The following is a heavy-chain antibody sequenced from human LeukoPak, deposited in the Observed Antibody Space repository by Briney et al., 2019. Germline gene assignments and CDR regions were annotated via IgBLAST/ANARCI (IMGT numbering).Heavy chain of an antibody. V-gene: IGHV1-8*01. Sequence: ASVKVSCKASGYTFTSYDINWVRQATGQGLEWMGWMNPNSGNTGYAQKFQGRVTMTRNTSISTAYMELSSLRSEDTAVYYCARLLTYYYDSSGGYWGQGTLVTVSS. CDR3: ARLLTYYYDSSGGY. CDR2: MNPNSGNT. D-gene: IGHD3-22*01. CDR1: GYTFTSYD. J-gene: IGHJ4*02.